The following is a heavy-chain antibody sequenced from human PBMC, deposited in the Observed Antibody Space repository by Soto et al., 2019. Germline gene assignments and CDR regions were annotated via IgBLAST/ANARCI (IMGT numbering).Heavy chain of an antibody. D-gene: IGHD4-17*01. CDR3: ARDGANDYGDYDLGY. V-gene: IGHV1-18*01. CDR1: GYTFTSYG. J-gene: IGHJ4*02. CDR2: ISAYNGNT. Sequence: EASVKVSCKASGYTFTSYGISWVRQAPGQGLEWMGWISAYNGNTNYAQKLQGRVTMTTDTSTSTAYMELRSLRSDDTAVYYCARDGANDYGDYDLGYWGQGTLVTVS.